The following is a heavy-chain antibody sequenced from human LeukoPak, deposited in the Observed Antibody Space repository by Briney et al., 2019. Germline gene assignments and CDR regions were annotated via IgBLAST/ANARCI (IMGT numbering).Heavy chain of an antibody. CDR2: INSDGSST. D-gene: IGHD3-10*01. CDR3: ARVSYYYGSGSYRPTAVYYFDY. V-gene: IGHV3-74*01. J-gene: IGHJ4*02. Sequence: GGSLRLSCAASGFTFSSYWMHWVRQAPEKGLVWVSRINSDGSSTSYADSVKGRFTISRDNAKNTLYLQMNSLRAEDTAVYYCARVSYYYGSGSYRPTAVYYFDYWGQGTLVTVSS. CDR1: GFTFSSYW.